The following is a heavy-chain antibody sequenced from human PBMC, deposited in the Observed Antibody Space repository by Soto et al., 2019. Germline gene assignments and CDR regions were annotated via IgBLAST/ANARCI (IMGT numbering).Heavy chain of an antibody. J-gene: IGHJ6*02. V-gene: IGHV3-53*01. Sequence: EVQLVESGGGLIQPGGSLRLSCAASGFTVSSNYMSWVRQAPGKGLEWVSVIYSGGSTYYADSVKGRFTISRDNSKNTLYLQMNSLRAEDTAVYYCARDRLERHSPDTYYYYGMDVWGQGTTVTVSS. CDR1: GFTVSSNY. CDR3: ARDRLERHSPDTYYYYGMDV. CDR2: IYSGGST. D-gene: IGHD1-1*01.